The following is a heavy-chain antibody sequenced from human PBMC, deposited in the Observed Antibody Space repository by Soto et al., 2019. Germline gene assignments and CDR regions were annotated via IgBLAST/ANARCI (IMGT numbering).Heavy chain of an antibody. CDR1: GFTFSSYA. CDR2: ISGSGGST. J-gene: IGHJ4*02. D-gene: IGHD5-18*01. V-gene: IGHV3-23*01. CDR3: AKDGLGAYSYGSYYFDY. Sequence: EVRLLESGGGLVQPGGSLRLSCAASGFTFSSYAMSWVRQAPGKGLEWVSTISGSGGSTYYADSVKGRFTISRDNSKNTLYLQMNSLRAEDTAVYYCAKDGLGAYSYGSYYFDYWGQGTLVTVSS.